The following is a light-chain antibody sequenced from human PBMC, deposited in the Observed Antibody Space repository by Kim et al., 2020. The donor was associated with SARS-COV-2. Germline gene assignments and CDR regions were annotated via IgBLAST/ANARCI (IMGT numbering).Light chain of an antibody. J-gene: IGLJ3*02. CDR2: NNN. Sequence: GQRVTISCSGSSSNIGRNTVNWYQLLPGTAPKLLIYNNNERPSGVPDRFSGSKSDTSASLAISALQSEDEADYYCAAWDDSLKGWVFGGGTQLTVL. CDR3: AAWDDSLKGWV. CDR1: SSNIGRNT. V-gene: IGLV1-44*01.